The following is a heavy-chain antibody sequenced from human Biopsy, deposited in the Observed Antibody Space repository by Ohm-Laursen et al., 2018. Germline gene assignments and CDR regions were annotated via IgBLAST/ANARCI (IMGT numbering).Heavy chain of an antibody. CDR2: IGGGGSPT. J-gene: IGHJ3*01. CDR1: GFTFRNYA. V-gene: IGHV3-23*01. D-gene: IGHD2-21*02. Sequence: FLRLSCTASGFTFRNYALTWVRQAPGKVLEWVSAIGGGGSPTLYADSVKGRSTISRDDSKNTLYLQMNSLRVEDTAVYFCSKLGGDPAPFDRASDVWSRGTKVTVSS. CDR3: SKLGGDPAPFDRASDV.